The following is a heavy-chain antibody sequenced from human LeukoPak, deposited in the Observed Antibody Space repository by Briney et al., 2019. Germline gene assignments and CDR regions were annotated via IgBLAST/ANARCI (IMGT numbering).Heavy chain of an antibody. CDR1: GFSFNNYA. J-gene: IGHJ3*02. Sequence: GGSLRLSCVASGFSFNNYAMNWVRQAPGKGLEWVSLIIGSSGTTFYADSVKGRFTISRDNSKNTLYLQMNSLRAEDTAVYYCAREISRTGAFDIWGQGTMVTVSS. D-gene: IGHD3-3*02. CDR2: IIGSSGTT. V-gene: IGHV3-23*01. CDR3: AREISRTGAFDI.